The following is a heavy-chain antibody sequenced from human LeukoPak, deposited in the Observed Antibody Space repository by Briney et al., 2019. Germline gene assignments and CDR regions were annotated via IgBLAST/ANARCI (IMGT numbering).Heavy chain of an antibody. V-gene: IGHV3-30*04. CDR2: ISYDGSNK. CDR1: GFIFSSYA. D-gene: IGHD3-22*01. Sequence: GGSLRLSCAASGFIFSSYAMHWVRKAPGKGLEWVAVISYDGSNKYYADSVKGRFTISRDNSRNTLYLQMNSLRAEDTAVYYCARGSGYLETFDYWGQGTLVTVSS. J-gene: IGHJ4*02. CDR3: ARGSGYLETFDY.